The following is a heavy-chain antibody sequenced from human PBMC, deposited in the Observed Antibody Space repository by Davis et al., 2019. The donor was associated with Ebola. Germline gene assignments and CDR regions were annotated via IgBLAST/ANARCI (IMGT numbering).Heavy chain of an antibody. D-gene: IGHD3-9*01. Sequence: ASVKVSCKASGYTFTGYYMHWVRQAPGQGLEWMGWINPNSGGTNYAQKFQGRVTMTRDTSISTAYMELSRLRSDDTAVYYCAVDILTGYYRSQFDYWGQGTLVTVSP. CDR2: INPNSGGT. CDR3: AVDILTGYYRSQFDY. CDR1: GYTFTGYY. J-gene: IGHJ4*02. V-gene: IGHV1-2*02.